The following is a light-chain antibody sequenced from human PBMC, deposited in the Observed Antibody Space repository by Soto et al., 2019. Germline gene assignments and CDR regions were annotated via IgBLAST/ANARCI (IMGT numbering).Light chain of an antibody. Sequence: DIQMTQSPATLSASVGDRVTITCRTSQSISSWLAWYQQKPGKVPKLLIDDASSLESGVPSRFSGSRSGTEFTLTISSLQPDDFATYYCQQYNTYPWTVVPGTKVEIK. CDR3: QQYNTYPWT. CDR1: QSISSW. CDR2: DAS. J-gene: IGKJ1*01. V-gene: IGKV1-5*01.